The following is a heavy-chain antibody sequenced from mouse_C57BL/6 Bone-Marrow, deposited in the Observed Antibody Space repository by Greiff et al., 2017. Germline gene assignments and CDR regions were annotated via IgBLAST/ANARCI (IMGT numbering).Heavy chain of an antibody. V-gene: IGHV5-15*01. J-gene: IGHJ1*03. CDR1: GFTFSDYG. D-gene: IGHD1-1*01. CDR2: ISNLAFII. Sequence: EVKVVESGGGLVQPGGSLKLSFAASGFTFSDYGLAWVRQAPRKGLGGVALISNLAFIINYATPVPGRFTIPRENAKNTLYLEMSSLRSEDTAMYYCARRDYGSSYGGYFDVWGTGTTVTVSS. CDR3: ARRDYGSSYGGYFDV.